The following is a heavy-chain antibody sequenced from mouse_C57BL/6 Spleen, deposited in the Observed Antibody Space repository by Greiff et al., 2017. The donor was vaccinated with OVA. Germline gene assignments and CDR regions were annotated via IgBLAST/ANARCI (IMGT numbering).Heavy chain of an antibody. Sequence: QVQLQQSGAELARPGASVKLSCKASGYTFTSYGINWVKQRTGQGLEWIGEIYPRSGNTYYNEKFKGKATLTADKSSSTAYMELRSLTSEASAVYICARWAPLLTTVLATGGYFDVWGTGTTVTVSA. CDR1: GYTFTSYG. D-gene: IGHD1-1*01. CDR3: ARWAPLLTTVLATGGYFDV. CDR2: IYPRSGNT. V-gene: IGHV1-81*01. J-gene: IGHJ1*03.